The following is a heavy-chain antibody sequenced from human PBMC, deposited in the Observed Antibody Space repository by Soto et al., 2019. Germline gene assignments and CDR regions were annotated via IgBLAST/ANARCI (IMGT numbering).Heavy chain of an antibody. V-gene: IGHV4-4*02. Sequence: SETLSLTCAVSGGSISSNNWWTWVRQSPGKGLEWIGEIHHSGSTNFNPSLESRITISVDKSENQFSLKLTSVTATDTAVYICVGGYPWVGFDYWGQGTLVTVSS. CDR2: IHHSGST. CDR1: GGSISSNNW. CDR3: VGGYPWVGFDY. J-gene: IGHJ4*02. D-gene: IGHD3-22*01.